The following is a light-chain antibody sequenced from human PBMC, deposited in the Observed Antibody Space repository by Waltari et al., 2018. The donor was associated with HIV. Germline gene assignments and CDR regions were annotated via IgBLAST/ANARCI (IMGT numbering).Light chain of an antibody. CDR1: VSTFGANLD. CDR2: GDS. Sequence: QLGLTQPPSASGAPGQNITITCAPDVSTFGANLDVHWYVHSPGTAPRLFIYGDSIRSSGVPDRFSGSKSDYLASLTIAGLQLSDEADYYCQSYDTTLDSRVFGGGTRLTVL. J-gene: IGLJ3*02. CDR3: QSYDTTLDSRV. V-gene: IGLV1-40*01.